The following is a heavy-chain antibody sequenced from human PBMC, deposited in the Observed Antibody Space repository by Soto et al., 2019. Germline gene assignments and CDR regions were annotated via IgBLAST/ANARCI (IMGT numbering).Heavy chain of an antibody. Sequence: ASVKVSCKASGYTFTGYYMHWVRQAPGQGLEWMGWINPNSGGTNYAQKFQGRVTMTRDTSISTAYMELSRLRSDDTAVYYCARPAVAGPGVLDYWGQGTLVTVSS. D-gene: IGHD6-19*01. CDR2: INPNSGGT. CDR1: GYTFTGYY. J-gene: IGHJ4*02. V-gene: IGHV1-2*02. CDR3: ARPAVAGPGVLDY.